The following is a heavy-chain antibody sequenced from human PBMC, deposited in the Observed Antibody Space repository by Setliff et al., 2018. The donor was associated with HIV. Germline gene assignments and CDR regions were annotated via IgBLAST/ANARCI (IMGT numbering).Heavy chain of an antibody. V-gene: IGHV1-18*01. CDR3: ARVNDILLGYWVGYFDY. CDR1: GYTLRRHG. CDR2: ISAYNGNT. J-gene: IGHJ4*02. D-gene: IGHD2-8*01. Sequence: ASVKVSCKASGYTLRRHGISWVRQAPGQGLEWMGWISAYNGNTNYAQKFRGRVTLTTDTSTSTDYMELRSLRSDDTAVYYCARVNDILLGYWVGYFDYWGQGTLVTVSS.